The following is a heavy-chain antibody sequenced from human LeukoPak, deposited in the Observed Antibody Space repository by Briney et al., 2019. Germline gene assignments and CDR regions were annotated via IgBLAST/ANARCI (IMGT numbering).Heavy chain of an antibody. CDR2: MNPNSGNT. CDR3: ATERSYSSSLYYYYGMDV. V-gene: IGHV1-8*01. Sequence: ASVKVSCKGSGYTFTSYDINWVRQATGQGLEWMGWMNPNSGNTGYAQKFQGRVTMTRNTSISTAYMELSSLRSEDTAVYYCATERSYSSSLYYYYGMDVWGQGTTVTVSS. D-gene: IGHD6-13*01. J-gene: IGHJ6*02. CDR1: GYTFTSYD.